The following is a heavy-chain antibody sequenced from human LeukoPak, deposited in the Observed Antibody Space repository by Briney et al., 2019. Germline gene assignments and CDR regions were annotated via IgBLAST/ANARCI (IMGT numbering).Heavy chain of an antibody. V-gene: IGHV4-4*07. CDR1: GGSISSYY. D-gene: IGHD2-15*01. J-gene: IGHJ4*02. CDR3: ARAPQGVAAANYFDY. CDR2: IYTSGST. Sequence: SETLSLTCTVSGGSISSYYWSWIRQPAGKGLEWIGRIYTSGSTNYNPSLKSRVTMSVDTSKNQFSLKLSSVTAADTAAYYCARAPQGVAAANYFDYWGQGTLVTVSP.